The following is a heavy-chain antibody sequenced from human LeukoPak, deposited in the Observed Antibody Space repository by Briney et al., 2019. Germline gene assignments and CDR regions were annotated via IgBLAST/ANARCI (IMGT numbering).Heavy chain of an antibody. CDR1: GGSISSGGYY. CDR3: ARVVAAAGTLDY. Sequence: SETLSLTCTVSGGSISSGGYYWSWIRQHPGKGLEWIGYIYYSGSTYYNPSLKSRVTISVDTSKNQFSLKLSSVTAADTAVYYCARVVAAAGTLDYWGQGTLVTVSS. CDR2: IYYSGST. D-gene: IGHD6-13*01. J-gene: IGHJ4*02. V-gene: IGHV4-31*03.